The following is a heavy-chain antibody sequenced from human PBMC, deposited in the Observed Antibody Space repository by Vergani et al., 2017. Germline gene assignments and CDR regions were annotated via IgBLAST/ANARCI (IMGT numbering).Heavy chain of an antibody. CDR1: GASIRSSNYY. CDR3: AGHSTVEWLVKLGWFDP. D-gene: IGHD6-19*01. J-gene: IGHJ5*02. V-gene: IGHV4-39*01. CDR2: IYYSGST. Sequence: QLQLQESGPGLVKPSATLSLTCSVSGASIRSSNYYWGWIRQPPGKGLEWIASIYYSGSTYYNPSLKSRVTISVDTSKNQFSLKLSSVNAADTAVYFCAGHSTVEWLVKLGWFDPWGQGILVTVSS.